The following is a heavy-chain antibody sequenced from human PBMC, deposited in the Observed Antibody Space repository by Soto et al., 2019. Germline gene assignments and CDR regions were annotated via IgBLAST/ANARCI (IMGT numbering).Heavy chain of an antibody. CDR2: FSWIIGSI. D-gene: IGHD2-21*01. J-gene: IGHJ6*02. CDR1: GFTFDDYA. V-gene: IGHV3-9*01. CDR3: AKGGGDGYYYYGMDV. Sequence: GGSLRLSCAASGFTFDDYAMHWVRQAPGKGLVCFSVFSWIIGSIVYADSVKGRFTISRDNVNNSLYLQMNSLRAEDTVLYYCAKGGGDGYYYYGMDVWGRGLPVTVSS.